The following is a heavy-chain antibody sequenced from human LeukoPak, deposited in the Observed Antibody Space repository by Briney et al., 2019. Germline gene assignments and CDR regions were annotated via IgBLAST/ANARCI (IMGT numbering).Heavy chain of an antibody. V-gene: IGHV4-4*07. J-gene: IGHJ4*02. CDR1: GDSIRNYY. CDR2: IYTSGST. CDR3: ARDYGGNSKHFDY. D-gene: IGHD4-23*01. Sequence: SETLSLTCTVSGDSIRNYYWSWIRQPAGKGLEWIGRIYTSGSTNYNPSLKSRVTMSVDTSKNQFSLKLSSVTAADTAVYYCARDYGGNSKHFDYWGQGTLVTVSS.